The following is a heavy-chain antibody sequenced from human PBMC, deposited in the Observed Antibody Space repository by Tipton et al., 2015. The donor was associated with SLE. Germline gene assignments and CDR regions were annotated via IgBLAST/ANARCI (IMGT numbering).Heavy chain of an antibody. Sequence: SLRLSCAVSRFTFSSYAMNWVRQAPGKGLEWLSYISSSSSGTYYADSVKGRFTISRDNAKNSLYLQMNSLRAEDTALYYCARDLVTTSYYFDYWGQGTLVTVSS. J-gene: IGHJ4*02. V-gene: IGHV3-48*04. CDR1: RFTFSSYA. D-gene: IGHD4-17*01. CDR2: ISSSSSGT. CDR3: ARDLVTTSYYFDY.